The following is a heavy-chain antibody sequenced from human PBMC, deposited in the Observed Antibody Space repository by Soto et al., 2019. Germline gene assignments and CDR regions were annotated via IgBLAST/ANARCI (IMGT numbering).Heavy chain of an antibody. Sequence: ASVKVSCKASGYTFTSYGIHWVRQAPGQRLEWMGWINAANGDTKYSPKFQGRVTITRDTSASTAYMELSSLRSEDTAVYYCVRRHVSATGIDWFDPWGQGIVVTVSS. J-gene: IGHJ5*02. CDR3: VRRHVSATGIDWFDP. CDR1: GYTFTSYG. CDR2: INAANGDT. V-gene: IGHV1-3*01. D-gene: IGHD6-13*01.